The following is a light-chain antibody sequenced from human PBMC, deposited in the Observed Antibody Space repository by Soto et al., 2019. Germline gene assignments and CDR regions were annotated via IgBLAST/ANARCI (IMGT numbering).Light chain of an antibody. CDR1: QSIRNF. J-gene: IGKJ1*01. Sequence: DIQMTQSPSSXSASVGDRVTITCRASQSIRNFLNWYQQKPGKAPKVLIYAASSLQSGVPSRFSGSGSGTDFTLTISSLQPEDSATYYCQQSYSTPTFGQGTKVDIK. CDR3: QQSYSTPT. V-gene: IGKV1-39*01. CDR2: AAS.